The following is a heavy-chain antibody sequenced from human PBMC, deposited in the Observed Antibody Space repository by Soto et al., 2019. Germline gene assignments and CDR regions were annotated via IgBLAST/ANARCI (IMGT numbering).Heavy chain of an antibody. D-gene: IGHD6-19*01. CDR3: ATSRLPGIAVTGFYP. J-gene: IGHJ5*02. CDR1: GYTLTELS. V-gene: IGHV1-24*01. CDR2: FDPEDGET. Sequence: ASVKVSCKVSGYTLTELSMHWVRQAPGKGIEWKGGFDPEDGETIYAQKFQGRVTMTEDTSTDTAYMELSSLRSEDTAVYYFATSRLPGIAVTGFYPWGQGTPVTVSS.